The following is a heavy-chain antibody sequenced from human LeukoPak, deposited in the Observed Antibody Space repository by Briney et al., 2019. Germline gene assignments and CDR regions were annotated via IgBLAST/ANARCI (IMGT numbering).Heavy chain of an antibody. CDR3: AKEKTYSSSWSYYYYGMDV. CDR1: GFTFSSYG. V-gene: IGHV3-30*18. D-gene: IGHD6-13*01. Sequence: PGGSLRLSRAASGFTFSSYGMHWVRQAPGKGLEWVAVISYDGSYKYSADSVKGRFTISRDNSKNTLYLRMNSLRAEDTAVYYCAKEKTYSSSWSYYYYGMDVWGKGTTVTVSS. J-gene: IGHJ6*04. CDR2: ISYDGSYK.